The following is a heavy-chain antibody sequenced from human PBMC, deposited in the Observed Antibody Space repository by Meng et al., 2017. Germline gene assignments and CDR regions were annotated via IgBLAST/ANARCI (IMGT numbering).Heavy chain of an antibody. CDR2: IYHSGST. Sequence: GSLRLSCTVSGYSISSGYYWGWIRQPPGKGLEWIGSIYHSGSTYYNPSLKSRVTISVDTSKNQFSLKLSSVTAADTAVYYCASLHYGQYYFDYWGQGTLVTVSS. V-gene: IGHV4-38-2*02. CDR3: ASLHYGQYYFDY. D-gene: IGHD4-17*01. J-gene: IGHJ4*02. CDR1: GYSISSGYY.